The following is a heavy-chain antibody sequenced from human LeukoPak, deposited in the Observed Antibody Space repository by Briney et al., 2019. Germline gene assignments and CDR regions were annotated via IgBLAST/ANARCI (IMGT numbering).Heavy chain of an antibody. D-gene: IGHD3-22*01. V-gene: IGHV3-7*03. J-gene: IGHJ4*02. CDR2: IHKDGRVM. CDR1: GFSFSTYW. CDR3: ASSHDSSGND. Sequence: GGSLRPSCAASGFSFSTYWMAWVRQAPGKGLEWVGNIHKDGRVMFYAASVKGRFTISRDNAKNSLYLDMNSLRDEDTAIYYCASSHDSSGNDWGQGTLVTVTS.